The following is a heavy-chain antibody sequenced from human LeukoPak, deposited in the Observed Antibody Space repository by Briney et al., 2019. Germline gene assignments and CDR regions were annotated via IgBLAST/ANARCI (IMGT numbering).Heavy chain of an antibody. CDR3: ARTGTLEGWSDP. D-gene: IGHD1-7*01. V-gene: IGHV1-8*01. CDR1: GYTFTSYD. Sequence: ASVKVSCKASGYTFTSYDINWVRQATGQGLEWMGWMNPNSGNTGYAQKFQGRVTMTRNTSISTAYMELSSLRSEDTAVYYCARTGTLEGWSDPWGQGTLVTVSS. J-gene: IGHJ5*02. CDR2: MNPNSGNT.